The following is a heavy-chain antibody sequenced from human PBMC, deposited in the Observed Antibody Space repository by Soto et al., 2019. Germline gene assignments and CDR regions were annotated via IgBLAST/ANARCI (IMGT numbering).Heavy chain of an antibody. V-gene: IGHV3-74*03. CDR1: GLTFRSYW. D-gene: IGHD2-21*01. CDR3: VRDMQLWRLDS. Sequence: EVQLVESGGGLVQPGESLRLSCAASGLTFRSYWMHWVRQAPGKGLVWVSRINTDGSVAMYVDSVKGRFTISRDNAKNTLYLNMNSLRAEDTAVYYCVRDMQLWRLDSWVQGTLVTVSS. CDR2: INTDGSVA. J-gene: IGHJ4*02.